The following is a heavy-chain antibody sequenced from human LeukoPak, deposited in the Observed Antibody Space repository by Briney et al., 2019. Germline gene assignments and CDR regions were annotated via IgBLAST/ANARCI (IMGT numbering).Heavy chain of an antibody. V-gene: IGHV3-30*01. D-gene: IGHD6-19*01. J-gene: IGHJ4*02. CDR3: ARDSLASSGWYYCFDY. CDR1: GFTFSSYA. Sequence: GGSLRLSCAASGFTFSSYAMHWVRQAPGKGLEWVAVISYDGSNKYYADSVKGRFTISRDNSKNTLYLQMNSLRAEDTAVYYCARDSLASSGWYYCFDYWGQGTLVTVSS. CDR2: ISYDGSNK.